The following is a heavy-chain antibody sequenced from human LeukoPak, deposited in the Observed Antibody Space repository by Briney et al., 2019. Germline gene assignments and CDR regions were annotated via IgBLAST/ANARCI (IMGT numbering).Heavy chain of an antibody. CDR2: IIPIFGTA. Sequence: SVKVSCKASGGTLSSYAISWVRQAPGQGLEWMGGIIPIFGTANYAQKFQGRVTITADESTSTAYMELSSLRSEDTAVYYCANGDILTGYAYYYYGMDVRGQGNTVTVSS. CDR3: ANGDILTGYAYYYYGMDV. CDR1: GGTLSSYA. D-gene: IGHD3-9*01. V-gene: IGHV1-69*13. J-gene: IGHJ6*02.